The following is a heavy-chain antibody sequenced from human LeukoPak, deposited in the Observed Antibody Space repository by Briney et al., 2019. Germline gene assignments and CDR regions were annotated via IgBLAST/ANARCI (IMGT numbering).Heavy chain of an antibody. CDR1: GGPISSYY. J-gene: IGHJ4*02. V-gene: IGHV4-59*01. Sequence: PSETLSLTCTVSGGPISSYYWSWIRQPPGKGLEWIGYIYYSGSTNYNPSLKSRVTISVDTSKNQFSLKLSSVTAADTAVYYCARWDSYYDSSGYYTLGPFDYWGQGTLVTVSS. CDR2: IYYSGST. CDR3: ARWDSYYDSSGYYTLGPFDY. D-gene: IGHD3-22*01.